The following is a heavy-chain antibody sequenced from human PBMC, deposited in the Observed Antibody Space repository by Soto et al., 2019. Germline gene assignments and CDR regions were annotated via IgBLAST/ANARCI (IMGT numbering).Heavy chain of an antibody. CDR3: ATIVVVPAARTDWFDP. CDR1: GYPLTELS. V-gene: IGHV1-24*01. J-gene: IGHJ5*02. D-gene: IGHD2-2*01. CDR2: FDPEDGET. Sequence: ASVKVSFKVSGYPLTELSMHLVRQAPGKGLEWMGGFDPEDGETIYAQKFQGRVTMTEDTSTDTAYMELSSLRSEDTAVYYCATIVVVPAARTDWFDPWGQGTLVTVSS.